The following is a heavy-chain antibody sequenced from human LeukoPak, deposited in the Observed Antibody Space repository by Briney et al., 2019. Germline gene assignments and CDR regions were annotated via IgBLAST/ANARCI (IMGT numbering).Heavy chain of an antibody. CDR1: GGSIGSYY. Sequence: PSETLSLICTVSGGSIGSYYWSWIRQPPGKGLEWVAYIYTSGSTKSNPALKRRFTISVDTSKNQSSRKLTSVTAADTAVYYCARDFRVCTGIWGQGILVTVSS. CDR3: ARDFRVCTGI. D-gene: IGHD2-8*02. V-gene: IGHV4-59*01. J-gene: IGHJ4*02. CDR2: IYTSGST.